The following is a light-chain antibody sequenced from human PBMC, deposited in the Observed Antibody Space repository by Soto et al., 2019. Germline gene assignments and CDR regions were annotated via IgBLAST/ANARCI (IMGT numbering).Light chain of an antibody. CDR3: QHLSSWPLT. Sequence: EIVLTQSPATLSLSPGERATLSCRASQSVGSYFAWYQQKPGQAPRLLIYDAFSRATGIPARFSGSGSGTDFPLTISRLEPEDFAVYFWQHLSSWPLTFGGGTMVEIK. CDR2: DAF. V-gene: IGKV3-11*01. J-gene: IGKJ4*01. CDR1: QSVGSY.